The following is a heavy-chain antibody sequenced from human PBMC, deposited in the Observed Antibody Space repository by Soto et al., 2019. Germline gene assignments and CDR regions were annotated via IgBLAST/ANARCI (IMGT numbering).Heavy chain of an antibody. V-gene: IGHV3-23*01. D-gene: IGHD2-21*01. CDR2: ISSTGGGT. J-gene: IGHJ4*02. CDR3: AKALISTVFEY. Sequence: PGGSVRLSCAASGFAFTRYAMSWVRQAPGKGLEWVSGISSTGGGTFYADSVRGRFTISRDNSNNTVYLQMNSLRGEDTAVYYCAKALISTVFEYWGQGALVTVSS. CDR1: GFAFTRYA.